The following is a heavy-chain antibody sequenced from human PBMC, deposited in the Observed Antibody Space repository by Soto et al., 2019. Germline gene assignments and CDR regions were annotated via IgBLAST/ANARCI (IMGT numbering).Heavy chain of an antibody. D-gene: IGHD2-15*01. J-gene: IGHJ4*02. CDR2: FGRVGDI. Sequence: GGSLRLSCATSGFTFSIFDMHWVRQAPGKGLEWVSGFGRVGDIYYSGAVKGRFTISRDNAKNSLHLQMNSLGAGDTAVYYCARRYRSGGNCPGIGFDYWGQGTPVTVSS. CDR1: GFTFSIFD. V-gene: IGHV3-13*01. CDR3: ARRYRSGGNCPGIGFDY.